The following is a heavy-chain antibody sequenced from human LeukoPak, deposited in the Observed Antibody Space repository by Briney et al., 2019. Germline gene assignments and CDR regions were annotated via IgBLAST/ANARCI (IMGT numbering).Heavy chain of an antibody. CDR1: GFTFSSYS. Sequence: PGGSLRLSCAASGFTFSSYSMNWVRQAPGKGLEWVSSISSSSSYIYYADSVKGRITISRDNAKNSLYLQMNSLRAEDTAVYYCARDVRGDYDSSGYEEKGLDYWGQGTLVTVSS. J-gene: IGHJ4*02. CDR3: ARDVRGDYDSSGYEEKGLDY. D-gene: IGHD3-22*01. CDR2: ISSSSSYI. V-gene: IGHV3-21*01.